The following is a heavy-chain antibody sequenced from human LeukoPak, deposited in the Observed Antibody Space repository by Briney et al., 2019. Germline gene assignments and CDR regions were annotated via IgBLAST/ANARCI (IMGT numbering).Heavy chain of an antibody. Sequence: GGSLRLSCAASGFTFSSYAMSWVRQAPGKGLEWVSAISGSGGSTYYADSVKGRFTISRDNSKNTLYLQMNSLRAEDTAVYYCAKAYCGGDCYLDYFDYWGQGTLVTVSS. D-gene: IGHD2-21*02. CDR2: ISGSGGST. CDR1: GFTFSSYA. V-gene: IGHV3-23*01. J-gene: IGHJ4*02. CDR3: AKAYCGGDCYLDYFDY.